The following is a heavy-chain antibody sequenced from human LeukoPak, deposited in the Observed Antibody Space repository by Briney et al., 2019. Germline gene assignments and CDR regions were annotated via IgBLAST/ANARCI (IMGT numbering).Heavy chain of an antibody. Sequence: SETLSLTCTVSGGSISSGDYYWSWIRQPPGKGLEWIGYIYYSGSTYYNLSLKSRVTISVDTSKNQFSLKLSSVTAADTAVYYCATVISSYGMDVWGQGTTVTVSS. D-gene: IGHD2-21*01. CDR1: GGSISSGDYY. CDR3: ATVISSYGMDV. J-gene: IGHJ6*02. V-gene: IGHV4-30-4*01. CDR2: IYYSGST.